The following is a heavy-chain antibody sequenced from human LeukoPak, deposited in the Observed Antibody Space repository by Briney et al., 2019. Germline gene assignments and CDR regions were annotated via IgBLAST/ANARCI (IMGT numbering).Heavy chain of an antibody. V-gene: IGHV4-39*07. J-gene: IGHJ4*02. CDR3: ARDRSKGGSYSALLISGFDY. Sequence: PSETLSLTCTVSGGSISSSSYYWGWIRQPPGKGLEWIGSIYYSGSTYYNPSLKSRVTISVDTSKNQFSLKLSSVTAADTAVYYCARDRSKGGSYSALLISGFDYWGQGTLVTVSS. D-gene: IGHD1-26*01. CDR2: IYYSGST. CDR1: GGSISSSSYY.